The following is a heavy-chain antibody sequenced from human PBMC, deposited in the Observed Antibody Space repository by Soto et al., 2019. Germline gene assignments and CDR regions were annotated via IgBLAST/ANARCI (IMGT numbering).Heavy chain of an antibody. CDR1: GDTFTSYY. V-gene: IGHV1-46*01. CDR2: INPHGGST. D-gene: IGHD3-3*01. CDR3: ARSSGGNFGIIIEASNWFDP. Sequence: ASVKVSCKAPGDTFTSYYLNWVRQAPGQGLEWMGVINPHGGSTKYAQKFQGRITMTRDTSRSTVYMELGSLRSDDTAIYYCARSSGGNFGIIIEASNWFDPWGKGTLVTVSS. J-gene: IGHJ5*02.